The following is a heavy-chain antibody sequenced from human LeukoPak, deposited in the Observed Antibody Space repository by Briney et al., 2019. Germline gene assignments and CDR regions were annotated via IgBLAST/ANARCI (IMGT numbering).Heavy chain of an antibody. CDR1: GFTFSSYG. V-gene: IGHV3-30*03. J-gene: IGHJ4*02. CDR2: ISYDGSNK. CDR3: PWLTGDIDY. Sequence: PGRSLRLSCAASGFTFSSYGMHWVRQAPGKGLEWVAVISYDGSNKYYADSVKGRFTISRDNSKNTLYLQMNSLRAEDTAVYYCPWLTGDIDYWGQGTLVTVSS. D-gene: IGHD7-27*01.